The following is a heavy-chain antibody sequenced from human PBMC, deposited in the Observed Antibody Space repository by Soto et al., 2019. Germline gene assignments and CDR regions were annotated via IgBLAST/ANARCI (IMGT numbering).Heavy chain of an antibody. CDR1: GFTFSSYG. CDR2: ISYDGSNK. J-gene: IGHJ4*02. CDR3: AKDWAPRRLAAAGGN. D-gene: IGHD6-13*01. V-gene: IGHV3-30*18. Sequence: GGSLRLSCAASGFTFSSYGMHWVRQAPGKGLEWVAVISYDGSNKYYADSVKGRFTISRDNSKNTLYLQMNSLRAEDTAVYYCAKDWAPRRLAAAGGNWGQGTLVTVSS.